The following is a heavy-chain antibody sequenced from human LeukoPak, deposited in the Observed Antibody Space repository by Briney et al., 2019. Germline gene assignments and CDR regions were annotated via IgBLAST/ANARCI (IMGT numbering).Heavy chain of an antibody. CDR1: GGSFSGYY. Sequence: SETLSLTCAVYGGSFSGYYWSWIRQPPGKGLEWIGEINHSGSTKYNPSPKSRVTISVDTSKNQFSLKLNSVTAADTAVYYCARANYYDTSGYSRGAFDIWGQGTMVTVSS. CDR2: INHSGST. CDR3: ARANYYDTSGYSRGAFDI. J-gene: IGHJ3*02. D-gene: IGHD3-22*01. V-gene: IGHV4-34*01.